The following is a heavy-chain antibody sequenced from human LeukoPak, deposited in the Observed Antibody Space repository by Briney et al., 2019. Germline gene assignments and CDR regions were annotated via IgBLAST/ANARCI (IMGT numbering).Heavy chain of an antibody. CDR3: ARDHTYYDILTGEHNWFDP. CDR2: IYTSGST. V-gene: IGHV4-61*02. CDR1: GGSISSGSYY. D-gene: IGHD3-9*01. Sequence: SQTLSLTCTVSGGSISSGSYYWSWIRQPAGKGLEWIGRIYTSGSTNYNPSLKSRVTISVDTSKNQFSLKLSSVTAADTAVYYCARDHTYYDILTGEHNWFDPWGQGTLVTVSS. J-gene: IGHJ5*02.